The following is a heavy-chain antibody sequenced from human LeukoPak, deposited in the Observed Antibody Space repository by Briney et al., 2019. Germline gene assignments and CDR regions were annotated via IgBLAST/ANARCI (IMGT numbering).Heavy chain of an antibody. D-gene: IGHD6-19*01. CDR2: INHSGST. CDR1: GGSFSGYY. V-gene: IGHV4-34*01. CDR3: AREVKQWLLRYSLFDY. J-gene: IGHJ4*02. Sequence: SETLSLTCAVYGGSFSGYYWGWIRQPPGKGLEWIGEINHSGSTNYNPSLKSRVTISVDTSKNQFSLKLSSVTAADTAVYYCAREVKQWLLRYSLFDYWGQGTLVTVSS.